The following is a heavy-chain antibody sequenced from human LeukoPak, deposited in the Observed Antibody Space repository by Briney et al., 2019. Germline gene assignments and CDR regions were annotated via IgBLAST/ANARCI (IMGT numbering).Heavy chain of an antibody. Sequence: ASVKVSCKASGYTFTGYYMHWVRQAPGQGLEWMGWINPNSGGTNYAQKFQGRVTMTRDTSISTAYMELSRLRSDDTAVYYCARIIVGATKVIDYWGQGTLVTVPP. CDR3: ARIIVGATKVIDY. J-gene: IGHJ4*02. V-gene: IGHV1-2*02. D-gene: IGHD1-26*01. CDR2: INPNSGGT. CDR1: GYTFTGYY.